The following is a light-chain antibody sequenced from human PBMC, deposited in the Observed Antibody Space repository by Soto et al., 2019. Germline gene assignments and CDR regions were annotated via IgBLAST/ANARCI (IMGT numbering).Light chain of an antibody. J-gene: IGLJ2*01. CDR1: SSDVGGYDY. CDR3: GSYAGSNSFL. CDR2: DVT. V-gene: IGLV2-8*01. Sequence: QSALTQPPSASGSPGQSVTISCTGTSSDVGGYDYVSWYQQHPGKAPKLIIYDVTKRPSGVPDRFSGSKSASTASLTVSGLQAEDEADYYRGSYAGSNSFLFGGGTKLTVL.